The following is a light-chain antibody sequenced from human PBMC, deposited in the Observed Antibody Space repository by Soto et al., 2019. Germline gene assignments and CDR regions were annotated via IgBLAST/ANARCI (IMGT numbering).Light chain of an antibody. V-gene: IGKV1-6*01. CDR2: AAS. CDR3: LQDYNYPLT. Sequence: AIQMTQSPSSLSTSEGDRVTITCRASQGIRNDLGWYQQKPGKAPKLLIYAASSLQSGVPSRFSGSGSGTDFTLTISSLQPEDFATYYCLQDYNYPLTFGGGTKVEIK. CDR1: QGIRND. J-gene: IGKJ4*01.